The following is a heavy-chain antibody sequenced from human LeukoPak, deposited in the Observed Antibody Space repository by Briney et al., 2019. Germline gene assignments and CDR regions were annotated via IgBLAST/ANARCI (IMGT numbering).Heavy chain of an antibody. CDR2: ISYSGST. CDR3: ARRWRRSSNFYFDY. V-gene: IGHV4-59*08. D-gene: IGHD6-13*01. CDR1: GGSISSYY. Sequence: KSSETLSLTCTVSGGSISSYYWSWIRQPPGKGLEWIGYISYSGSTNYNPSLKSRVTISADTSKNQFSLKLSSVTAADTAVYYCARRWRRSSNFYFDYWGQGTLVTVSS. J-gene: IGHJ4*02.